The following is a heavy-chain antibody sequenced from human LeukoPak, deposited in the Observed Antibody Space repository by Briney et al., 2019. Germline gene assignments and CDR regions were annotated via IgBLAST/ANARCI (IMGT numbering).Heavy chain of an antibody. V-gene: IGHV3-11*04. Sequence: GGSLRLSCTASGFNFNEHYMSWIRQAPGKGLEWLSYISSTGSTTYSADSVKGRFTISRDNAKNSLYLQLNYVTAEDTAVYYCARAHFVTNYFDSCGQGTLVTVSS. CDR1: GFNFNEHY. CDR2: ISSTGSTT. CDR3: ARAHFVTNYFDS. D-gene: IGHD1-14*01. J-gene: IGHJ4*02.